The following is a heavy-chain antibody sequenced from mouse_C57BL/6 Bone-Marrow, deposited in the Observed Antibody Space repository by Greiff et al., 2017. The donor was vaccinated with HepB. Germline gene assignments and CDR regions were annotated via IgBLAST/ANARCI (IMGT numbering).Heavy chain of an antibody. J-gene: IGHJ1*03. CDR2: IHPNSGST. Sequence: QVQLQQSGAELVKPGASVKLSCKASGYTFTSYWMHWVKQRPGQGLEWIGMIHPNSGSTNYNEKFKSKATLTVDKSSSTAYMQLSSLTSEDSAVYYCASTVVAHWYFDVWGTGTTVTVSS. D-gene: IGHD1-1*01. V-gene: IGHV1-64*01. CDR3: ASTVVAHWYFDV. CDR1: GYTFTSYW.